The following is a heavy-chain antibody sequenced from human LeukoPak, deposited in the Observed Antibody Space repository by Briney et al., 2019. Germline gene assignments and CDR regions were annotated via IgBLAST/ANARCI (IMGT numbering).Heavy chain of an antibody. J-gene: IGHJ5*02. Sequence: SETLSLTCTVSGGSIRSDYWSRVRQPPGKGLEWIGHIFSSGNANYNPSLKSRVTISLDTSKSQYSLKLSSVTAADTAVYFCARDRGSGWSDLWGQGTLVSVSS. CDR1: GGSIRSDY. V-gene: IGHV4-59*01. D-gene: IGHD3-10*01. CDR3: ARDRGSGWSDL. CDR2: IFSSGNA.